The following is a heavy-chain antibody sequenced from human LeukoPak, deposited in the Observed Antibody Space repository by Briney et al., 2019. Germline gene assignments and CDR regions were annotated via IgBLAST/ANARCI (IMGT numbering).Heavy chain of an antibody. D-gene: IGHD2-15*01. CDR2: TYYRSTWYN. V-gene: IGHV6-1*01. CDR3: ARGAYCSGGSCYSNWFDP. CDR1: GDSVSSNSAA. J-gene: IGHJ5*02. Sequence: SQTLSLTCAISGDSVSSNSAAWNWIRQSPSRGLEWLGRTYYRSTWYNDYAASVKSRMTINPDTSKNQFSLQLNSVTPEDTAVYYCARGAYCSGGSCYSNWFDPWGQGTLVTVSS.